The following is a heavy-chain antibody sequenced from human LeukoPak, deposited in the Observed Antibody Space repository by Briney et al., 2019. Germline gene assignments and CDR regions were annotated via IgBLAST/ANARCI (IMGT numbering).Heavy chain of an antibody. CDR2: FGTRSTSI. D-gene: IGHD5-12*01. CDR1: GFTFSGYS. Sequence: GGSLRLSCTASGFTFSGYSMNWIRQAPGKGLEWVSSFGTRSTSIYHAGSVKGRFAISRDNAKNSLYLQMNSLRAEDTAVYYCAREASEGFDFWGRGTLVTVSS. CDR3: AREASEGFDF. V-gene: IGHV3-21*01. J-gene: IGHJ4*02.